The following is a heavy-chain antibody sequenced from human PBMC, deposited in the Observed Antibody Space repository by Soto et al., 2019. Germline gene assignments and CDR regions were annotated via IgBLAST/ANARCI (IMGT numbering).Heavy chain of an antibody. CDR3: ARAGGIVIVPADNWFDP. V-gene: IGHV1-46*03. Sequence: GVSTKVSSKASGYTLTSNYLHWARQSHGQGLEWMGIINPSGGSTSYAQKFQGRVTMTRDTSTSTVYMELSSLRSEDTAVYYCARAGGIVIVPADNWFDPWGQGTLVTVSS. D-gene: IGHD2-2*01. CDR2: INPSGGST. J-gene: IGHJ5*02. CDR1: GYTLTSNY.